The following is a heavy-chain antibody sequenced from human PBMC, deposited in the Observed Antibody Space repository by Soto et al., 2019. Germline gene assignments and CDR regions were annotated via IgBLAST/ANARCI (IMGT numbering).Heavy chain of an antibody. J-gene: IGHJ6*03. V-gene: IGHV3-33*01. Sequence: GGSLRLSCAASGFTFSSYGMHWVRQAPGKGLEWVAVIWYDGSNKYYADSVKGRFTISRDNSKNTLYLQMNSLRAEDTAVYYCARDRGNYYYYYMDVWGKGTTVTVSS. CDR3: ARDRGNYYYYYMDV. CDR1: GFTFSSYG. CDR2: IWYDGSNK.